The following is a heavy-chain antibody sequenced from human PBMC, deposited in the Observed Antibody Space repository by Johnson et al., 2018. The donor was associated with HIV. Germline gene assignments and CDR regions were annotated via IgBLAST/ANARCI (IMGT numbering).Heavy chain of an antibody. Sequence: EVQLVESGGGVVRPGESLRLSCVASGFTFDDYDMTWVRQAPGKGLEWVSGLTWNSVSIGYADSVKGRFTISRDNAKKSLYLQMNRLGAEDTAVYYCARAGKTVTFDIWGQGTMVTVSS. CDR2: LTWNSVSI. CDR1: GFTFDDYD. D-gene: IGHD1-14*01. V-gene: IGHV3-20*04. CDR3: ARAGKTVTFDI. J-gene: IGHJ3*02.